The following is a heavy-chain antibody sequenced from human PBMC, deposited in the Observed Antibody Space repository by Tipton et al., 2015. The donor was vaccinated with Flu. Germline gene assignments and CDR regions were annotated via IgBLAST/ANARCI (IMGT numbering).Heavy chain of an antibody. V-gene: IGHV4-34*01. Sequence: TLSLTCAVYGGSFTGYYWSWIRQTPEKGLEWIAEINSGGGTNYNPSLKSRVTISVDTSKSQFSLKLRSVTAADTAVYYCARLSYYDVDLKNFYFDYWGQGAQVTVSS. CDR1: GGSFTGYY. D-gene: IGHD3-10*02. J-gene: IGHJ4*02. CDR3: ARLSYYDVDLKNFYFDY. CDR2: INSGGGT.